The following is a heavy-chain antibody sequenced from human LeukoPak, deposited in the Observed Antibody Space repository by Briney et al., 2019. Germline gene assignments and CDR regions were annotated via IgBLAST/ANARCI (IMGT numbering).Heavy chain of an antibody. D-gene: IGHD4-17*01. Sequence: SETLSLTCTVSGGSITSYYWGWIRQPPGKGLEWTGSIYHSGSTYYNPSLKSRVTISVDTSKNQFSLKLSSVTAADTAVYYCARRRYGDYDYWGQGTLVTVSS. CDR3: ARRRYGDYDY. J-gene: IGHJ4*02. CDR1: GGSITSYY. CDR2: IYHSGST. V-gene: IGHV4-38-2*02.